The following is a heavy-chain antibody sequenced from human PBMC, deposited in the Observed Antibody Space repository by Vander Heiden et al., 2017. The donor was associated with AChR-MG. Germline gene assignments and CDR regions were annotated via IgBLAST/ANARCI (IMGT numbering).Heavy chain of an antibody. Sequence: EVQLVESGGGLVQPGGSLRLSCAASGFTFSSYWMHWVRQAPGKGLVWVSRINSDGSSTSYADSVKGRFTISRDNAKNTLYLQMNSLRAEDTAVYYCAREPQGSRYYYYGMDVWGQGTTVTVSS. CDR3: AREPQGSRYYYYGMDV. CDR1: GFTFSSYW. CDR2: INSDGSST. D-gene: IGHD6-13*01. V-gene: IGHV3-74*01. J-gene: IGHJ6*02.